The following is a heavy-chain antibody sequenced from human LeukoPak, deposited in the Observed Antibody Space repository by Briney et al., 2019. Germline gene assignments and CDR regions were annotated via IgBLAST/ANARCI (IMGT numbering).Heavy chain of an antibody. CDR3: ARDTKGGYFDL. Sequence: PGGSLRPSCAASGFTFNTYWMSWVRQAPGKGLEWLANIKEDGTRDYYVESVKGRLTISKDNAKTSLYLQLSSLRAGDTAVYHCARDTKGGYFDLWGQGALVTVSS. J-gene: IGHJ4*02. CDR1: GFTFNTYW. CDR2: IKEDGTRD. V-gene: IGHV3-7*01.